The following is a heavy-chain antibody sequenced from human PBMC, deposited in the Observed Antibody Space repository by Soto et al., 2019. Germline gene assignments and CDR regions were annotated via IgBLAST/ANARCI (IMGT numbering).Heavy chain of an antibody. J-gene: IGHJ6*02. Sequence: LSLTCAVSGGSISSGGYSWNWIRQPPGKGLEWIGYIYRSGSTYYNPSLKSRVIISVDWSKNQFSLKLSSVTAADTAVYYCARVEGGYDGHYYYYYGMDVWGQGTTVTVSS. CDR3: ARVEGGYDGHYYYYYGMDV. V-gene: IGHV4-30-2*01. D-gene: IGHD5-12*01. CDR1: GGSISSGGYS. CDR2: IYRSGST.